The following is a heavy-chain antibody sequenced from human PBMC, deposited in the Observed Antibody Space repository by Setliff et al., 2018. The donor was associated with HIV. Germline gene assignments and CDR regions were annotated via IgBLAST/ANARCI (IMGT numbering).Heavy chain of an antibody. Sequence: GGSLRLSCAASGFTLSNSAMHWVRQAPGKGLEWVSIIYTDDGNTYYAESVKGRFTISRDNSKNTLYLQMNSLRAEDTAVYYCAKHFLLWSNAFHIWGQGTMVTVSS. V-gene: IGHV3-23*03. CDR3: AKHFLLWSNAFHI. CDR1: GFTLSNSA. D-gene: IGHD2-21*01. CDR2: IYTDDGNT. J-gene: IGHJ3*02.